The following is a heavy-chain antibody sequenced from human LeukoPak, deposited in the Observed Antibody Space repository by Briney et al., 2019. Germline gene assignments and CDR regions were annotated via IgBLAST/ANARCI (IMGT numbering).Heavy chain of an antibody. D-gene: IGHD6-19*01. CDR1: GGSISSNTYY. Sequence: SETLSLTCTVSGGSISSNTYYWGWIRQPPGEGLEWIGSISKSTYYSPSLKSRVTISVDTYKNQFSLRLSSVTASDTAVYYCARHLRGGWYGVDYWGQGTLVTVSS. CDR3: ARHLRGGWYGVDY. V-gene: IGHV4-39*01. CDR2: ISKST. J-gene: IGHJ4*02.